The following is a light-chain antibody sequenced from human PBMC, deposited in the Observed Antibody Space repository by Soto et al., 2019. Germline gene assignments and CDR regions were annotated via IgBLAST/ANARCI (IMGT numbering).Light chain of an antibody. Sequence: SALAQPASVSESPGQSITISCTGTSSDVGGYNYVSWYQQHPGKAPKLMIYEVSNRPSGVSNRSSGSKSGNTASLTISGLQAEDEADYYCSSYTSSTFYVFGTGTKVTVL. V-gene: IGLV2-14*01. J-gene: IGLJ1*01. CDR1: SSDVGGYNY. CDR3: SSYTSSTFYV. CDR2: EVS.